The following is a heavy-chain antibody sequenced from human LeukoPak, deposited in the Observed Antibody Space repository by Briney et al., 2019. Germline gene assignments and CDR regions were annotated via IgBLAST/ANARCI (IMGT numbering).Heavy chain of an antibody. D-gene: IGHD3-10*01. CDR2: INPSGGSA. CDR3: ARGPLPTLLWFGELLDY. CDR1: RFTFTNYY. Sequence: GASVKVSCKASRFTFTNYYMHWVRQAPGQGLEWMGIINPSGGSATYAQKFQGRVTMTTDTSTSTAYMELRSLRSDDTAVYYCARGPLPTLLWFGELLDYWGQGTLVTVSS. V-gene: IGHV1-46*01. J-gene: IGHJ4*02.